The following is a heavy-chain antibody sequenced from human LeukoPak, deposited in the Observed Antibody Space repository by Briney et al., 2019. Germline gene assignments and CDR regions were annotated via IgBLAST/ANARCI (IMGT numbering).Heavy chain of an antibody. Sequence: GASVKVSCKASGYTFTSYYMHWVRQAPGQGLEWMGIINPSGGSTSYAQKFQGRVTMTRDMSTSTVYVELSSLRSEDTAVCYCATVTTSANYMDVWGKGTTVTVSS. J-gene: IGHJ6*03. V-gene: IGHV1-46*01. CDR2: INPSGGST. CDR3: ATVTTSANYMDV. D-gene: IGHD1-1*01. CDR1: GYTFTSYY.